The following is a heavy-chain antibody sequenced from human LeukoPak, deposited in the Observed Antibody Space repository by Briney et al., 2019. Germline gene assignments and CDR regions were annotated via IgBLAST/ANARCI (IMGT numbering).Heavy chain of an antibody. J-gene: IGHJ6*02. V-gene: IGHV1-69*13. CDR2: IIPIFGTA. CDR3: ARVGPVDGYNSGYYYGMDV. CDR1: GYTFTSYG. D-gene: IGHD5-24*01. Sequence: GASVKVSCTASGYTFTSYGINWVRQAPGQGLEWMGGIIPIFGTANYAQKFQGRVTITADESTSTAYMELSSLRSEDTAVYYCARVGPVDGYNSGYYYGMDVWGQGTTVTVSS.